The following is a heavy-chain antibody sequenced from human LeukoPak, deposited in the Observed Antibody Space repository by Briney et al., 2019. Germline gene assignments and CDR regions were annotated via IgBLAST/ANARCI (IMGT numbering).Heavy chain of an antibody. J-gene: IGHJ5*02. Sequence: GESLKISCKGSGYSFTSYCIGWVRQMPGKGLEWMGIIYPGDSDTRYSPSFQGQVTISADKSISTAYLQWSSLKAPDTAMYYCARLEEGDYYGSGSYYKPWGQGTLVTVSS. D-gene: IGHD3-10*01. CDR1: GYSFTSYC. CDR3: ARLEEGDYYGSGSYYKP. V-gene: IGHV5-51*01. CDR2: IYPGDSDT.